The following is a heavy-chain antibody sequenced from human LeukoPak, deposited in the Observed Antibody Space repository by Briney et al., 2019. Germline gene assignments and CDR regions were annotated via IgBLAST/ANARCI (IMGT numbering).Heavy chain of an antibody. CDR2: IIPILGIA. J-gene: IGHJ5*02. CDR1: GGTFSSYA. D-gene: IGHD2-2*01. V-gene: IGHV1-69*04. Sequence: GASVKVSCKASGGTFSSYAISWVRQAPRQGLEWMGRIIPILGIANYAQKFQGRVTITADKSTSTAYMELSSLRSEDTAVYYCARAVVPSGDWFDPWGQGTLVTVSS. CDR3: ARAVVPSGDWFDP.